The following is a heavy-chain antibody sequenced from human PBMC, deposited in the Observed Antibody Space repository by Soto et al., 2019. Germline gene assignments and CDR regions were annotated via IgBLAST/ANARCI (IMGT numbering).Heavy chain of an antibody. Sequence: EVQLLESGGGLVQPGGSLRLSCAASGFTFSSYAMSWVRQAPGKGLEWVSAISGSGGSTYYADSVKGRFTISRDNSKNTLYLQMNSLRAEDTAVYYCATSKWGYDYPDYWGQGTLVTVSS. CDR1: GFTFSSYA. J-gene: IGHJ4*02. CDR3: ATSKWGYDYPDY. CDR2: ISGSGGST. V-gene: IGHV3-23*01. D-gene: IGHD5-12*01.